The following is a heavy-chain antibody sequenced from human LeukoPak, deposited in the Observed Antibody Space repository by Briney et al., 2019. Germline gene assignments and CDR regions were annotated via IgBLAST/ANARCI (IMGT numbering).Heavy chain of an antibody. J-gene: IGHJ4*02. V-gene: IGHV3-33*08. CDR2: IWYDGSNK. CDR1: GFTFSSYW. CDR3: ARAPNGDGEFNADY. D-gene: IGHD3-10*01. Sequence: GGSLRLSCAASGFTFSSYWMNWARQAPGKGLEWVAVIWYDGSNKYYADSVKGRFTISRDNSKNTLYLQMNSLRAEDTAVYYCARAPNGDGEFNADYWGQGTLVTVSS.